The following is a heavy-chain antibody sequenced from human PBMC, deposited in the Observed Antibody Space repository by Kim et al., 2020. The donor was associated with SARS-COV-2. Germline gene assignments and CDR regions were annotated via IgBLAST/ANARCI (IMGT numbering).Heavy chain of an antibody. CDR3: ASDSLLTSYFDC. J-gene: IGHJ4*02. V-gene: IGHV3-33*01. D-gene: IGHD3-9*01. Sequence: YDDSVKGRFTFTRDNSKNTLYLQRNSLGAEDTAVYYCASDSLLTSYFDCWGQGTLVTVSS.